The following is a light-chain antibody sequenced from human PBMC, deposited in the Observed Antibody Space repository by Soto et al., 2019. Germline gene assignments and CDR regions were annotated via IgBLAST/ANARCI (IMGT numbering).Light chain of an antibody. CDR3: QQYNNWPPLT. J-gene: IGKJ4*01. Sequence: ETVTTQSPATLSVSPGERVILSCRTSQSVTTNLAWYQQKPGRAPRLLIYGASIRATGIPARFSGSGSGTDFTLTISALQSEDFAVYSCQQYNNWPPLTFGGGTKVDIK. CDR1: QSVTTN. CDR2: GAS. V-gene: IGKV3-15*01.